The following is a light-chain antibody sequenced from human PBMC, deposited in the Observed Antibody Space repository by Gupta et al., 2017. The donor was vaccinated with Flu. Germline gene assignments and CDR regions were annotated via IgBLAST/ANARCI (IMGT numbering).Light chain of an antibody. J-gene: IGKJ2*01. Sequence: SPGDRATLSCRASQSVNIYLAWYQQKPGQPPRLLMFDASKRAAGIPDRFSGSGSGTDFTLTISTLEPEDFAVYYCQQRSGLPMYTFGQGTKLE. CDR1: QSVNIY. CDR2: DAS. V-gene: IGKV3-11*01. CDR3: QQRSGLPMYT.